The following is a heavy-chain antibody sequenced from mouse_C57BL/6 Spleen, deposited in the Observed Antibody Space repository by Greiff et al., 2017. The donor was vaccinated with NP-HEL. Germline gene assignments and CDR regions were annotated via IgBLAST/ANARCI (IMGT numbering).Heavy chain of an antibody. CDR3: ERRNNYYGSSYWYFDV. D-gene: IGHD1-1*01. Sequence: EVKLQQSGPELVKPGASVKIPCKASGYTFTDYNMDWVKQSHGKSLEWIGDINPNNGGTIYNQKFKGKATLTVDKSSSTAYMELRSLTSEDTADYSFERRNNYYGSSYWYFDVWGTGTTVTVSS. CDR2: INPNNGGT. V-gene: IGHV1-18*01. CDR1: GYTFTDYN. J-gene: IGHJ1*03.